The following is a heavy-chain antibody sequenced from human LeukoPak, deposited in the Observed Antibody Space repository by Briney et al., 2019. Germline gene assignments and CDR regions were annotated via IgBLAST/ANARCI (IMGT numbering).Heavy chain of an antibody. Sequence: ASVKVSCKASGYTFTSYYMHWVRQAPGQGLEWMGIINPSGGSTSYAQKFQGRVTMTRDMSTSTGYMELSSLRSEDTAVYYCARPRDFGTVGTWFDPWGQGTLVTVSS. V-gene: IGHV1-46*01. CDR3: ARPRDFGTVGTWFDP. D-gene: IGHD3/OR15-3a*01. CDR2: INPSGGST. J-gene: IGHJ5*02. CDR1: GYTFTSYY.